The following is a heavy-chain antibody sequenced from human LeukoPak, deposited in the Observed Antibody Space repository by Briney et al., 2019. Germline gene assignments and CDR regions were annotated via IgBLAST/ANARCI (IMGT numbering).Heavy chain of an antibody. V-gene: IGHV4-30-4*08. Sequence: PSETLSLTCTVSGGSISSGDYYWSWIRQPPGKGLEWIGYIYYSGSTYYNPSLKSRVTISVDTSKNQFSLKLGSVTAADTAVYYCARYSVVVVPAAITSNYYYYYYMDVWGKGTTVTVSS. J-gene: IGHJ6*03. CDR2: IYYSGST. CDR3: ARYSVVVVPAAITSNYYYYYYMDV. D-gene: IGHD2-2*02. CDR1: GGSISSGDYY.